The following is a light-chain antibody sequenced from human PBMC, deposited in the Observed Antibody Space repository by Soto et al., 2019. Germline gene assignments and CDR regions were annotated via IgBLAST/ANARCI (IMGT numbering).Light chain of an antibody. Sequence: QSALTQPASVSGSPGQSITISCPGTSSDVGSYNLVSWYQQHPGKAPKLMIYEVSKRPSGVSNRFSGSKSGNTASLTISGLQAEDEADYYCCSYAGSSTFEYVFGTGTKVTVL. V-gene: IGLV2-23*02. CDR2: EVS. CDR1: SSDVGSYNL. J-gene: IGLJ1*01. CDR3: CSYAGSSTFEYV.